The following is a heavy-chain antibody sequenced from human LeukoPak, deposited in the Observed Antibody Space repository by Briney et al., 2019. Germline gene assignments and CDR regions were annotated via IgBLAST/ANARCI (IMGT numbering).Heavy chain of an antibody. CDR3: AKDLSSGWYVIDWDY. J-gene: IGHJ4*02. CDR1: GFTVSSNY. CDR2: TYSGGST. Sequence: GGSLRLSCAASGFTVSSNYMTWVRQAPGKGLEWVSVTYSGGSTYYADSVKGRFTISRDNSKNTLYLQMNSLRAEDTAVYYCAKDLSSGWYVIDWDYWGQGTLVTVSS. V-gene: IGHV3-53*01. D-gene: IGHD6-19*01.